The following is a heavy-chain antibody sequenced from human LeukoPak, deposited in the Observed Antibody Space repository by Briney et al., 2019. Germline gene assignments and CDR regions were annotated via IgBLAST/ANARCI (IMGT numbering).Heavy chain of an antibody. Sequence: GGSLRLSCAASGFTFSSYEMNWVRQAPGKGLEWVSAISSSTGNTYYADSVKGRFTISRDNSKNTLYLQMNSLRAEDTAVYYCAKGAMRVLDPWGQGTLVTVSS. CDR2: ISSSTGNT. V-gene: IGHV3-23*01. J-gene: IGHJ5*02. CDR3: AKGAMRVLDP. CDR1: GFTFSSYE.